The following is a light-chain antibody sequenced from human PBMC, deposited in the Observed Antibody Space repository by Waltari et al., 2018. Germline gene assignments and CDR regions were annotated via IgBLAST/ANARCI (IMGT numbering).Light chain of an antibody. Sequence: QLMLTQSPSASASLGASVKLTCTLTSGHSDYAIASPQQQPEKGPRYLMKVNSDGSYIKGDGIPDRFSGSSSGAERYLTISSLQSEDEADYYCQTGGFGIWVFGGGTKLTVL. J-gene: IGLJ3*02. CDR3: QTGGFGIWV. CDR2: VNSDGSY. V-gene: IGLV4-69*01. CDR1: SGHSDYA.